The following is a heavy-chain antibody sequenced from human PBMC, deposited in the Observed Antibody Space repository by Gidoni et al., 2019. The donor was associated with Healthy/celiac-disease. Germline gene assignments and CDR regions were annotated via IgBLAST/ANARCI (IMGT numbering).Heavy chain of an antibody. CDR2: SSGSVRST. V-gene: IGHV3-23*01. J-gene: IGHJ6*03. D-gene: IGHD3-3*01. CDR3: AKDAIFGVAESFSYYYMDV. Sequence: EVQLLESGGGLVQTGGSLRLSCAASGFTFSSYAMRWVRQDPGKGLEWVSSSSGSVRSTYYADSVKGRFTISRDNSKNTLYLQMNSLRAEDTAVYYCAKDAIFGVAESFSYYYMDVWGKGTTVTVSS. CDR1: GFTFSSYA.